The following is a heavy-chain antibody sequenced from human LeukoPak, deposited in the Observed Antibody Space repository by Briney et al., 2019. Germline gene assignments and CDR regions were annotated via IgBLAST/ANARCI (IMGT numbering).Heavy chain of an antibody. V-gene: IGHV3-30*04. CDR2: ISYDGSNK. CDR3: AKDLYYYDSSGYPAEYFQH. D-gene: IGHD3-22*01. CDR1: GFTFSSYA. J-gene: IGHJ1*01. Sequence: GGSLRLSCAASGFTFSSYAMHWVRQAPGKGLEWVAVISYDGSNKYYADSVKGRFTISRDNSKNTLYLQMNSLRAEDTAVYYCAKDLYYYDSSGYPAEYFQHWGQGTLVTVSS.